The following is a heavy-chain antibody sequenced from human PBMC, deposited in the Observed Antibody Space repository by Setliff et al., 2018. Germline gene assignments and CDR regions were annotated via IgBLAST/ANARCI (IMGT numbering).Heavy chain of an antibody. CDR2: IYYSGST. CDR1: GGSISSSSYY. V-gene: IGHV4-39*01. J-gene: IGHJ6*03. D-gene: IGHD1-26*01. CDR3: ARQVVGARIDCYYMDV. Sequence: SETLSLTCTVSGGSISSSSYYWGWIRQPPGKGLEWIGSIYYSGSTYYNPSLKSRVTISVDTSKNQFSLKLSSVTAADTAVYYCARQVVGARIDCYYMDVWGKGTTVTVS.